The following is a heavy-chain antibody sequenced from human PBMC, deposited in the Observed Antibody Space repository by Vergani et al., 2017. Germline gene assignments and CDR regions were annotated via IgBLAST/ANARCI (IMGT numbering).Heavy chain of an antibody. V-gene: IGHV3-30-3*01. Sequence: QVQLVESGGGVVQPGRSLRLSCAASGFTFSSYAMHWVRQAPGKGLEWVAVISYDGSNKYYADSVKGRFTISRDNSKNTLYLQMNSLRAEDTAVYYCASLIGYCSSTSCYPYYYGMDVWGQGTTVTVSS. D-gene: IGHD2-2*01. CDR2: ISYDGSNK. J-gene: IGHJ6*02. CDR1: GFTFSSYA. CDR3: ASLIGYCSSTSCYPYYYGMDV.